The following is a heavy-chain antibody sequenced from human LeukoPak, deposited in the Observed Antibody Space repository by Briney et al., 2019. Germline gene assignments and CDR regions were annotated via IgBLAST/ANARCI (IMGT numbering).Heavy chain of an antibody. CDR2: ISYDGSNK. Sequence: PGGSLRLSCAASGFTFSSFAMHWVRQAPGKGLGWGAVISYDGSNKYYADSVKGRFTISRDNSKNTLYLQMNSLRAEDTAVYYCARAVAGTGVSEYYFDYWGQGTLVTVSS. CDR3: ARAVAGTGVSEYYFDY. V-gene: IGHV3-30-3*01. CDR1: GFTFSSFA. J-gene: IGHJ4*02. D-gene: IGHD6-19*01.